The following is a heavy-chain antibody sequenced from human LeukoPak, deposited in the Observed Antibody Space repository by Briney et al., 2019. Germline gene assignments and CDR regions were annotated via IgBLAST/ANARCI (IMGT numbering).Heavy chain of an antibody. J-gene: IGHJ4*02. CDR3: VRQGTGDPADF. V-gene: IGHV5-51*01. CDR1: GYSFTTYW. D-gene: IGHD1-1*01. Sequence: GESLKISCRGSGYSFTTYWIGWVRQMPGRGLEWMGIIYPGDSDTTYSPSFQGQVTISADKSFSTAYLQWNSLKASDTATYYCVRQGTGDPADFWGQGTLVTVSS. CDR2: IYPGDSDT.